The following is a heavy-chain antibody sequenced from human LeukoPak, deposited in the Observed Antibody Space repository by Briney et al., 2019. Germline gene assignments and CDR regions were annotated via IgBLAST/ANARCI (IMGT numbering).Heavy chain of an antibody. V-gene: IGHV1-46*01. CDR3: ARVAVEGYFDY. CDR1: GYTFTSYA. CDR2: INPSGGST. D-gene: IGHD6-19*01. Sequence: ASVKVSCKASGYTFTSYAMNWVRQAPGQGLEWMGIINPSGGSTSYAQKFQGRVTMTRDMSTSTVYMELRSLRSDDTAVYYCARVAVEGYFDYWGQGTLVTVSS. J-gene: IGHJ4*02.